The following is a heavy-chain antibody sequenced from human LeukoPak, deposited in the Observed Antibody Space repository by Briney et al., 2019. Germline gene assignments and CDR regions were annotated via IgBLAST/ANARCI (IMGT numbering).Heavy chain of an antibody. D-gene: IGHD3-3*01. CDR1: GGTFSSYA. CDR3: ARGGYYDFWSGFIRDYMDV. J-gene: IGHJ6*03. V-gene: IGHV1-69*01. CDR2: IIPIFGTA. Sequence: SVKVSCKASGGTFSSYAISWVRQAPGQGLEWMGGIIPIFGTANYAQKFQGRVTITADESTSTAYMELSSLRSEDTAVYYCARGGYYDFWSGFIRDYMDVWGKGTTVTVSS.